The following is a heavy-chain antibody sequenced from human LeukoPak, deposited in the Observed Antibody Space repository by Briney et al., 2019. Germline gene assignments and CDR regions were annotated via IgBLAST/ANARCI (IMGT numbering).Heavy chain of an antibody. CDR1: GYTLTELS. CDR3: ATRSITIIGVVIIGWFDP. J-gene: IGHJ5*02. V-gene: IGHV1-24*01. D-gene: IGHD3-3*01. CDR2: FDPEDGET. Sequence: ASVNVSCKVSGYTLTELSMHWVRQAPGKGLEWMGGFDPEDGETIYAQKFQGRVTMTEDTSTDTAYMELSSLRSEDTAVYYCATRSITIIGVVIIGWFDPWGQGALVTVSS.